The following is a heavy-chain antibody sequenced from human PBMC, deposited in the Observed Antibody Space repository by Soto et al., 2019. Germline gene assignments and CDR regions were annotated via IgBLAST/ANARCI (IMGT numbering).Heavy chain of an antibody. CDR1: GYTFTGYY. Sequence: GASVQVSCKASGYTFTGYYMHWVRQAPGQGLEWMGWINPNSGGTNYAQKFQGRVTMTRDTSISTAYMELSRLRSDDTAVYYCASIDDYGGNDFGYWGQGTLVTVSS. CDR2: INPNSGGT. J-gene: IGHJ4*02. D-gene: IGHD4-17*01. CDR3: ASIDDYGGNDFGY. V-gene: IGHV1-2*02.